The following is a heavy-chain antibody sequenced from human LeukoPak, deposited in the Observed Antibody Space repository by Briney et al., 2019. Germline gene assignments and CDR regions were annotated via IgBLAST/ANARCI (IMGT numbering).Heavy chain of an antibody. Sequence: GGPLRLSCAASGFTFSDYYMSWIRQAPGKGLEWVSYISSSGSTIYYADSVKGRFTISRDNAKTSLYLQMNSLRAEDTAVYYCARDYYYDSSGYPGYWGQGTLVTVSS. CDR3: ARDYYYDSSGYPGY. V-gene: IGHV3-11*01. CDR1: GFTFSDYY. CDR2: ISSSGSTI. D-gene: IGHD3-22*01. J-gene: IGHJ4*02.